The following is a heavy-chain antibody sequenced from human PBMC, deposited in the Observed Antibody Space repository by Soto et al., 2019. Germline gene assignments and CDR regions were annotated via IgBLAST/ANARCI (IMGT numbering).Heavy chain of an antibody. CDR2: IYHSGST. Sequence: PSGTLSLTCAVSGGSISSSNWWSWVRQPPGKGLEWIGEIYHSGSTNYNPSLKSRVTISVDKSKNQFSLKLSSVTAADTAVYYCASDEGLVGATSYYRMDVWGQGTTVTVSS. J-gene: IGHJ6*02. CDR3: ASDEGLVGATSYYRMDV. CDR1: GGSISSSNW. D-gene: IGHD1-26*01. V-gene: IGHV4-4*02.